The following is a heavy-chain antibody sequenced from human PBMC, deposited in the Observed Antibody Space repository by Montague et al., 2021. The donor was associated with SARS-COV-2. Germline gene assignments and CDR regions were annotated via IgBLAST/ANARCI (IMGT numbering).Heavy chain of an antibody. CDR1: GDSITSDVSY. D-gene: IGHD2/OR15-2a*01. V-gene: IGHV4-61*02. CDR2: IYTTRST. J-gene: IGHJ4*02. Sequence: TLSLTCTVSGDSITSDVSYWGWIRQPAGKGLEWIGRIYTTRSTNYNPSLKSRLTISLDTSNNQFSLKMSSVTAADAAVYYCARDDFRWDFDCWGQGTLVTVSS. CDR3: ARDDFRWDFDC.